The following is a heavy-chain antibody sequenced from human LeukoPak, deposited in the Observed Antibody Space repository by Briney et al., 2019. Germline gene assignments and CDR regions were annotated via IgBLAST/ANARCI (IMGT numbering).Heavy chain of an antibody. CDR1: GFTFSSYS. Sequence: GGSLRLSCAASGFTFSSYSMNWVRQAPGKGLGWVSSISSSSSYIYYADSVKGRFTVSRDNAKNSLYLQMNSLRAEDTAVYYCARVYYGSGSPRHFDYWGQGTLVTVSS. J-gene: IGHJ4*02. CDR2: ISSSSSYI. CDR3: ARVYYGSGSPRHFDY. V-gene: IGHV3-21*01. D-gene: IGHD3-10*01.